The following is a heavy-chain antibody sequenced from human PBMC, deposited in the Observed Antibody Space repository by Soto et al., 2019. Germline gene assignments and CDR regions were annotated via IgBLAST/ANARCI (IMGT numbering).Heavy chain of an antibody. D-gene: IGHD4-17*01. CDR2: INPNSGGT. Sequence: ASVKVSCKASGYTFTGYYMHWVRQAPGQGLEWMGWINPNSGGTNYAQKFQGWVTMTRDTSISTAYMELSRLRSDDTAVYYCARDYGDYAYGMDVWGQGTTVTAP. V-gene: IGHV1-2*04. J-gene: IGHJ6*02. CDR1: GYTFTGYY. CDR3: ARDYGDYAYGMDV.